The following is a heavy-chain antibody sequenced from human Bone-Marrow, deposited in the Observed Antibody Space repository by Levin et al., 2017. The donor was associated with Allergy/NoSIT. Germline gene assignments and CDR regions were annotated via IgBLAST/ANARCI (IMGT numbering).Heavy chain of an antibody. Sequence: SETLSLTCTVSGGSIITSGSFYWGWIRQPPGKGLEWIGIISYSGSTFYNPSLKSRVSISVDTSRNQFSLKLNSMTAADAAVYYCARHRGTHFFYYYMDVWGKGTTVTVSS. J-gene: IGHJ6*03. CDR1: GGSIITSGSFY. CDR2: ISYSGST. D-gene: IGHD1-7*01. V-gene: IGHV4-39*01. CDR3: ARHRGTHFFYYYMDV.